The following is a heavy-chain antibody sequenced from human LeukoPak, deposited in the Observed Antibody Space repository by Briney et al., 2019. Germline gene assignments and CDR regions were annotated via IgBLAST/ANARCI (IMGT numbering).Heavy chain of an antibody. J-gene: IGHJ6*03. V-gene: IGHV1-69*06. CDR1: GGTFSSYA. CDR2: IIPIFGTA. D-gene: IGHD3-3*01. Sequence: ASVKVSCKASGGTFSSYAISWVRQAPGQGLEWMGGIIPIFGTANYAQKFQGRVTITADKSTSTAYMELSSLRSEDTAVYYCARALYNFGVLYMDVWGKGTTVTISS. CDR3: ARALYNFGVLYMDV.